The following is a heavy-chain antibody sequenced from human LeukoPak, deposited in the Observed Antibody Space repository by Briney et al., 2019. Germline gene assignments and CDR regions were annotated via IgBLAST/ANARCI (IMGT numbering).Heavy chain of an antibody. J-gene: IGHJ4*02. V-gene: IGHV3-66*01. CDR2: IYSGGST. D-gene: IGHD5-18*01. Sequence: GGSLRLSCAASGFTVSSNYMSWVRQAPGKGLEWVSVIYSGGSTYYADSVKGRFTISRDNSKNTLYLQMNSLRAEDTAVYYCARLREYYSYGYFDYWGQGTLVTVSS. CDR1: GFTVSSNY. CDR3: ARLREYYSYGYFDY.